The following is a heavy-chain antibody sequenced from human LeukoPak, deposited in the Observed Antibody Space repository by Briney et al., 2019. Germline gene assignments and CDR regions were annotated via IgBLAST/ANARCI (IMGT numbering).Heavy chain of an antibody. CDR2: IYYSGST. J-gene: IGHJ4*02. CDR1: GGSISSSSYY. CDR3: ARSTMVRGVDY. D-gene: IGHD3-10*01. V-gene: IGHV4-39*01. Sequence: SETLSLTCTVSGGSISSSSYYWGWIRQPPGKGLEWIGSIYYSGSTYYNPSLKSRVTVPVDTSKNQFSLKLSSVTAADTAVYYCARSTMVRGVDYWGQGTLVTVSS.